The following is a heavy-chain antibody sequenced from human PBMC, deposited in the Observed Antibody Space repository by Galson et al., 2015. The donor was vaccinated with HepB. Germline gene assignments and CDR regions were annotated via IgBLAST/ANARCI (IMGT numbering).Heavy chain of an antibody. CDR1: GFTFSNTW. Sequence: SLRLSCAASGFTFSNTWMSWVRQAPGKGLEWVGRIKSNIAGGTADFAAPVRDRFTISRDDSKNTVYLQMNSLRAEDTAVYYCAKDAFIWVTASSRRYFDLWGRGTLVTVSS. V-gene: IGHV3-15*01. D-gene: IGHD2-21*02. J-gene: IGHJ2*01. CDR2: IKSNIAGGTA. CDR3: AKDAFIWVTASSRRYFDL.